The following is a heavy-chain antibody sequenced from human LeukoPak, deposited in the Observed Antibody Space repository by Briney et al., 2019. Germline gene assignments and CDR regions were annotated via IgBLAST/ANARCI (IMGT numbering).Heavy chain of an antibody. CDR2: IYYSGST. CDR1: GGSISSCY. V-gene: IGHV4-59*01. CDR3: ARFVDTAMVYRRGWFDP. J-gene: IGHJ5*02. Sequence: PSETLSLTCTVSGGSISSCYWSWIRQPPGKGLEWIGYIYYSGSTNYNPSLKSRVTISVDTSKNQFSLKLSSVTAADTAVYYCARFVDTAMVYRRGWFDPWGQGTLVTVSS. D-gene: IGHD5-18*01.